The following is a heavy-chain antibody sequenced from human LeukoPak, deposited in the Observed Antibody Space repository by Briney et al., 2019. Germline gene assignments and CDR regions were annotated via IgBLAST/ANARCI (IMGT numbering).Heavy chain of an antibody. D-gene: IGHD2-15*01. Sequence: GGSLRLSCAASGFTFSTYGMTWVRQAPGKGLEWVSSISDSGGSTQSADSVKGRFTISRDNSKNTLYLQMNSLRAEDTAEYYCAKHTHDHGGFFDPWGQGTLVTVSS. CDR1: GFTFSTYG. V-gene: IGHV3-23*01. J-gene: IGHJ5*02. CDR2: ISDSGGST. CDR3: AKHTHDHGGFFDP.